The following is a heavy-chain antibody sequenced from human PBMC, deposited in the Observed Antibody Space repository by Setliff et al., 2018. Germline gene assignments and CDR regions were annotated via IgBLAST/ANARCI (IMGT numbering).Heavy chain of an antibody. CDR2: IIPILGIA. CDR1: GGTFSSYA. Sequence: SVKVSCKASGGTFSSYAISWVRQAPGQGLEWMGGIIPILGIAHYAQKFQGRVTITADKSTSTAYMELSSLRSEDTAVYYCARDRGPDTAMEISDYWGQGTLVTVSS. V-gene: IGHV1-69*10. J-gene: IGHJ4*02. D-gene: IGHD5-18*01. CDR3: ARDRGPDTAMEISDY.